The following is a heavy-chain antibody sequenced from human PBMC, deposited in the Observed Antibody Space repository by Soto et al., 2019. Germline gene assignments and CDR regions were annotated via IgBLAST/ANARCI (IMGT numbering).Heavy chain of an antibody. Sequence: GGSLRLSCAASGFTFSSYTMTWVRQAPGKGPEWVSSISGNGESTKYADSVKGRFTISRDNSKNTLYLQINSLRAEDTALYYCAKSLVFVDHAYMDVWGKGTTVTVSS. CDR3: AKSLVFVDHAYMDV. V-gene: IGHV3-23*01. CDR1: GFTFSSYT. D-gene: IGHD2-21*01. CDR2: ISGNGEST. J-gene: IGHJ6*03.